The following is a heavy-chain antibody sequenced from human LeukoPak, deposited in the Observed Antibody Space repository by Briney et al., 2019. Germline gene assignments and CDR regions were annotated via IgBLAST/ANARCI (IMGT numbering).Heavy chain of an antibody. CDR1: GFIFSNYA. Sequence: GSLRLSCAASGFIFSNYAMNWVRQAPGMGLEWVSYISVSGTTIYYADSVKGRFTISRDNAKNSLYLKMNSLRAEDTAIYYCAKAAVYSRNWTPFDDWGQGTLVTVSS. V-gene: IGHV3-48*01. J-gene: IGHJ4*02. CDR3: AKAAVYSRNWTPFDD. D-gene: IGHD6-13*01. CDR2: ISVSGTTI.